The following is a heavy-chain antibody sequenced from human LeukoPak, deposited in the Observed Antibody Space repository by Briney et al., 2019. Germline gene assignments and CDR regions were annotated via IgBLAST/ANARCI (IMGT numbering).Heavy chain of an antibody. V-gene: IGHV4-4*02. CDR1: GVSIKSNSW. CDR3: ARGDNWNDGAFDI. Sequence: SETLSLTCDVSGVSIKSNSWWSWVRQTPGKGLEWIGEIFHSGNTDYNPSLKSRVTISVDTSRNQFSLNLTSVTAADTAVYYCARGDNWNDGAFDIWGQGTMVTVSS. J-gene: IGHJ3*02. D-gene: IGHD1-1*01. CDR2: IFHSGNT.